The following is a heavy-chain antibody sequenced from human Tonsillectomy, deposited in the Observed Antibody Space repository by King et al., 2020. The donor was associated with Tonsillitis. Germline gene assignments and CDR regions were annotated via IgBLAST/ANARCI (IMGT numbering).Heavy chain of an antibody. CDR1: GGSFSRHV. CDR3: VGGPPGGDLLQAYFDF. V-gene: IGHV1-69*01. CDR2: IIPIFGTS. Sequence: HVQLVESGAEVKKPGSSVRASCKASGGSFSRHVISWVRQAPGQGLEWMGGIIPIFGTSNSAQKFQGRVTITADQSTSTVYMELRSLTSDDTAVYYCVGGPPGGDLLQAYFDFWGQGTLVTV. J-gene: IGHJ4*02. D-gene: IGHD1-26*01.